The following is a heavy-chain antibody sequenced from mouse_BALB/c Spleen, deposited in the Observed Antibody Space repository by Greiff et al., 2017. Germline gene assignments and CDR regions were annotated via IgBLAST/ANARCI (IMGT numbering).Heavy chain of an antibody. J-gene: IGHJ3*01. CDR2: ISSGGSYT. CDR1: GFTFSSYG. V-gene: IGHV5-6*02. Sequence: EVKLVESGGDLVKPGGSLKLSCAASGFTFSSYGMSWVRQTPDKRLEWVATISSGGSYTYYPDSVKGRFTISRVNAKNTLYLQMSSLKSEDTAMYYCARRPYWGQGTLVTVSA. CDR3: ARRPY.